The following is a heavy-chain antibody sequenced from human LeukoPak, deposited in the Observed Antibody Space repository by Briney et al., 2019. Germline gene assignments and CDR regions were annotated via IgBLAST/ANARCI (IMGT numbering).Heavy chain of an antibody. D-gene: IGHD3-3*01. J-gene: IGHJ5*02. Sequence: ASVKVSCKASGYTFTSYAMHWVRQAPGQRLEWMGWINAGNGNTKYPQKFQGGVTITRDTSASTAYMELSSLRSEDTAVYYCARSPLEWLLWGFDPWGQGTLVTVSS. V-gene: IGHV1-3*01. CDR3: ARSPLEWLLWGFDP. CDR1: GYTFTSYA. CDR2: INAGNGNT.